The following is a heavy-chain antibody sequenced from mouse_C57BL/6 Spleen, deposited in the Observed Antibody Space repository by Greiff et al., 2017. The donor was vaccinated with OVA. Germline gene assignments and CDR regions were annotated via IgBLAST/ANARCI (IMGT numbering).Heavy chain of an antibody. D-gene: IGHD1-1*01. Sequence: QVQLQQSGPELVKPGASVKISCKASGYAFSSSWMNWVKQRPGKGLEWIGRSYPGDGDTNYNGKVKGKATLTADKSSSTAFMQLGSLTSEDYAVYFCARPLYYGSSYNWYFDVWGTGTTVTVSS. CDR2: SYPGDGDT. V-gene: IGHV1-82*01. CDR3: ARPLYYGSSYNWYFDV. CDR1: GYAFSSSW. J-gene: IGHJ1*03.